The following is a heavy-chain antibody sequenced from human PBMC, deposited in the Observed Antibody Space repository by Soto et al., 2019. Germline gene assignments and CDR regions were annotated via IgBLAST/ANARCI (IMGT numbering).Heavy chain of an antibody. CDR2: MSPSSGNT. Sequence: GASVKVSCKASGYTFTSYDINWVRQATGQGLEWMGWMSPSSGNTGYPQKFQGRVTMTRDTSISTAYMELSSLRSEDTAVYYCARQWELSGYYYGMDVWGQGTTVTVSS. V-gene: IGHV1-8*01. J-gene: IGHJ6*02. CDR3: ARQWELSGYYYGMDV. CDR1: GYTFTSYD. D-gene: IGHD1-26*01.